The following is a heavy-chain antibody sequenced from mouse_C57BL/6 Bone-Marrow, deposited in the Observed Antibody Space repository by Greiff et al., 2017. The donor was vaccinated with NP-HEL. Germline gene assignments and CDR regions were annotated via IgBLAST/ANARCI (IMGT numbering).Heavy chain of an antibody. J-gene: IGHJ4*01. CDR2: IDPENGDT. V-gene: IGHV14-4*01. CDR3: TTLGPSMDY. CDR1: GFNIKDDY. Sequence: EVNVVESGAELVRPGASVKLSCTASGFNIKDDYMHWVKQRPEQGLEWIGWIDPENGDTEYASKFQGKATITADTSSNTAYLQLSSLTSEDTAVYYCTTLGPSMDYWGQGTSVTVSS. D-gene: IGHD4-1*01.